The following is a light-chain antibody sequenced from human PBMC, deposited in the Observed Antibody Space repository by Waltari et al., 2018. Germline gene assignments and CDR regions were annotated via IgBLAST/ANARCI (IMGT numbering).Light chain of an antibody. CDR2: GTF. V-gene: IGKV3-15*01. CDR3: QQYHDSPRT. CDR1: QSVSPK. J-gene: IGKJ4*01. Sequence: IVMTHSPATLSVSPGETVSLACRAGQSVSPKLAWYQQKPGQAPRHLSYGTFVRATGIPGRFSGSESGTEFTLTSSSLQSEDFALYYCQQYHDSPRTFGGGTKVEI.